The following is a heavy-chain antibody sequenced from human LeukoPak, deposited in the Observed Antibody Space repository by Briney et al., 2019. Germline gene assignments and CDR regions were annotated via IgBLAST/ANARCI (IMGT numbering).Heavy chain of an antibody. CDR3: ANVPRSTVSY. CDR2: LNEYGTVK. D-gene: IGHD1-14*01. J-gene: IGHJ4*02. CDR1: GFSFTTNW. Sequence: GGSLRLSCAASGFSFTTNWVHWVRQTPGKRLEWVAELNEYGTVKYYVDSVKGRFTISRDNAKNSLYLQMNRLRAEDTGVYFCANVPRSTVSYWGRGTLVTVSS. V-gene: IGHV3-7*01.